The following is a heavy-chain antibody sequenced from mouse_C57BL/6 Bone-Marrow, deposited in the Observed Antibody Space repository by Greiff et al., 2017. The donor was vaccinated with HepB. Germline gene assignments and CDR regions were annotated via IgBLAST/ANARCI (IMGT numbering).Heavy chain of an antibody. CDR3: ARGIYGNGDWFAY. D-gene: IGHD2-1*01. CDR1: GFTFSSYT. Sequence: EVMLVESGGGLVKPGGSLKLSCAASGFTFSSYTMSWVRQTPEKRLEWVATISGGGGNTYYPDSVKGRFTISRDNAKNPLYLQMSSLRSEDTALYYGARGIYGNGDWFAYWGQGTLVTVSA. CDR2: ISGGGGNT. J-gene: IGHJ3*01. V-gene: IGHV5-9*01.